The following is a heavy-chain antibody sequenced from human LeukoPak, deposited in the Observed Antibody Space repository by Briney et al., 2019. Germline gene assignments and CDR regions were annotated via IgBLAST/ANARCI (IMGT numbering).Heavy chain of an antibody. CDR1: GDSVSRNTAG. Sequence: SQTLSLTCAISGDSVSRNTAGWNWIRQSPSRGLEWLGRTYYRSKWYSDFAPSVRIRITINPDTSKKQFSLQLNSVTAADTAVYYCAREIRWFGELGWFDPWGQGTLVTVSS. V-gene: IGHV6-1*01. CDR2: TYYRSKWYS. CDR3: AREIRWFGELGWFDP. D-gene: IGHD3-10*01. J-gene: IGHJ5*02.